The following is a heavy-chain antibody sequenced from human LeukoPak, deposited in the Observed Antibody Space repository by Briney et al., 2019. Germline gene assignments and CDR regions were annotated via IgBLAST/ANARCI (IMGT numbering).Heavy chain of an antibody. CDR1: GGSISSNY. CDR3: ARAYHGSGSFSLLFDP. V-gene: IGHV4-59*01. CDR2: IYYSGIT. Sequence: SETLSLTCTVSGGSISSNYWSWVRQPPGKGLEWIGYIYYSGITNNNPSLKSRVTISVDTSKNQFSLKLSSVTAADTAVYYCARAYHGSGSFSLLFDPWGQGTLVTVS. D-gene: IGHD3-10*01. J-gene: IGHJ5*02.